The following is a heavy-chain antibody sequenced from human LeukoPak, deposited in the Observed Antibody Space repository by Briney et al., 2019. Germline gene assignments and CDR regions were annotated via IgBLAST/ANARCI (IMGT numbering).Heavy chain of an antibody. CDR1: GGTFSSYA. CDR2: IIPVLPVA. CDR3: ARDSAPYSYDSSGYYVYAFDM. J-gene: IGHJ3*02. Sequence: ASVKVSCKASGGTFSSYAISWVRQAPGQGLEWMGRIIPVLPVANYAQNFHDRVTITADKSTSTAYMELSSLRSEDTAVYYCARDSAPYSYDSSGYYVYAFDMWGQGKMVTVSS. D-gene: IGHD3-22*01. V-gene: IGHV1-69*04.